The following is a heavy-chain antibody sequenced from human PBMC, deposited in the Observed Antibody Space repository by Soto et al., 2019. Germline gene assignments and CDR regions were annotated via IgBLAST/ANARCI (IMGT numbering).Heavy chain of an antibody. CDR1: GGSISSGDYS. CDR3: AREYSSSSSFDY. V-gene: IGHV4-30-2*01. J-gene: IGHJ4*02. CDR2: IYHSGST. Sequence: SETLSLTCAVSGGSISSGDYSWSWIRQPPGKGLEWIGYIYHSGSTSYNPSLKSRVTISVDRSQNQFSLKLSSVTAADTAVYYCAREYSSSSSFDYWGQGTLVTVSS. D-gene: IGHD6-6*01.